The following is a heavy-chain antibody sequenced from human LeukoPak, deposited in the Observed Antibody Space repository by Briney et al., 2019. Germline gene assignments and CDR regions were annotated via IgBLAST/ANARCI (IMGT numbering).Heavy chain of an antibody. J-gene: IGHJ4*02. CDR2: INPNSGGT. D-gene: IGHD3-10*01. CDR3: ARGYGSGSYYKQYYFDY. CDR1: GYTFTGYY. V-gene: IGHV1-2*02. Sequence: ASVKVSCKASGYTFTGYYMHWVRQAPGLGLEWMGWINPNSGGTNYAQKFQGRVTMTRDTSISTAYMELSRLRSDDTAVYYCARGYGSGSYYKQYYFDYWGQGTLVTVSS.